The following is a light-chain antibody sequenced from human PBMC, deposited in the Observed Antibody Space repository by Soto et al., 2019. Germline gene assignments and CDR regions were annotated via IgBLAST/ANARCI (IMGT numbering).Light chain of an antibody. CDR2: EAS. J-gene: IGKJ1*01. CDR3: QHYNSYSEA. Sequence: EIVMTQSPATLSLSPCERSTLSCRASQRLVGNLAWFQHKPGQAPGLLLYEASTRATGVPARFSGSGSRTDFTLTISSLQPDDFATYYCQHYNSYSEAFGQGTKVDIK. CDR1: QRLVGN. V-gene: IGKV3-15*01.